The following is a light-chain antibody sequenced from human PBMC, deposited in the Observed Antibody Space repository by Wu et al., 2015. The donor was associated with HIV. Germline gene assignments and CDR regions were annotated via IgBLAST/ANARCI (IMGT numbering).Light chain of an antibody. CDR3: QQLNSFPLT. V-gene: IGKV1-13*02. J-gene: IGKJ5*01. CDR2: DAS. Sequence: AIQLTQSPSSLSASIGDRVNITCRASQDIFTYLAWYQQTPGKAPRVLIYDASTLQSGVSSRFSGSGSGADFTLTISGLQREDFAAYFCQQLNSFPLTFGQGSRLEI. CDR1: QDIFTY.